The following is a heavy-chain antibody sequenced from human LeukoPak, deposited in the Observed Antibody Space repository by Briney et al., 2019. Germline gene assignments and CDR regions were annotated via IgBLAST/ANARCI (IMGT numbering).Heavy chain of an antibody. J-gene: IGHJ4*02. V-gene: IGHV3-23*01. CDR3: AKDYSSSLYYFDY. D-gene: IGHD6-13*01. Sequence: PGGSLRLSCAAFGFTFSSYAMSWVRQAPGKGLEWVSAISGSGGSTYYADSVKGRFTISRDNSKNTLYLQMNSLRAEDTAVYYCAKDYSSSLYYFDYWGQGTLVTVSS. CDR1: GFTFSSYA. CDR2: ISGSGGST.